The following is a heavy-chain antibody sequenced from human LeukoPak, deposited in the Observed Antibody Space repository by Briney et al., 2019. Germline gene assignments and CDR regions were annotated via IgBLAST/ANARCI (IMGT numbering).Heavy chain of an antibody. J-gene: IGHJ6*03. CDR2: IKSKANSYAT. CDR3: TREYYYDSSGYYYYYYYMDV. Sequence: PGGSLRLSCAASGFTFSDSAMHWVRQASGKGLEWVCGIKSKANSYATAYAASVRGRITIARANSKHTPHLQMKRLKTEDTDVYYCTREYYYDSSGYYYYYYYMDVWGKGTTVTVSS. V-gene: IGHV3-73*01. CDR1: GFTFSDSA. D-gene: IGHD3-22*01.